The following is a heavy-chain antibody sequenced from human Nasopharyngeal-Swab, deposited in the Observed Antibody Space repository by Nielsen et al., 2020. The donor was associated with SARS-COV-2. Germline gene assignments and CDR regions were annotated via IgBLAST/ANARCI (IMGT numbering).Heavy chain of an antibody. D-gene: IGHD3-22*01. CDR3: ARVFEEYDSSGYYYFDY. Sequence: GESLKISCAASGFTFSSYAMSWVRQAPGKGLEWVANIKQDGSEKYYVDSVKGRFTISRDNAKNSLSLQMNSLRAEDTAVYYCARVFEEYDSSGYYYFDYWGQGTLVTVSS. J-gene: IGHJ4*02. V-gene: IGHV3-7*03. CDR2: IKQDGSEK. CDR1: GFTFSSYA.